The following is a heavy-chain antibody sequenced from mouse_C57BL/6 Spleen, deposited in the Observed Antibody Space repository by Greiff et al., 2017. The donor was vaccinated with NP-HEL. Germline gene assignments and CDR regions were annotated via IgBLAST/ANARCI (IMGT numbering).Heavy chain of an antibody. CDR1: GYTFTNYW. V-gene: IGHV1-63*01. Sequence: VQLQQSGAELVRPGTSVKMSCTASGYTFTNYWIGWAKQRPGHGLEWIGDIYPGGGYTNYNEKFKGKAPLTADKSSSTAYMQFSSLTSEDAAIYYCARGDSSGYVGYWGQGTTLTVSS. CDR2: IYPGGGYT. CDR3: ARGDSSGYVGY. J-gene: IGHJ2*01. D-gene: IGHD3-2*02.